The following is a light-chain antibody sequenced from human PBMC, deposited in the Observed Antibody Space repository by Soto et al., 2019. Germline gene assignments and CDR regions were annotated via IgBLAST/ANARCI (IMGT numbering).Light chain of an antibody. CDR3: SSFTISSTLV. CDR2: EVT. Sequence: QSALTQPPSVSGSPGQSVTISCTGTSSDVGSYNRVSWYQQRPDTAPKLMIYEVTNRPSGVPDRFSGSKSGNTASLTISGLQAEDEADYYCSSFTISSTLVFGGGTQLTVL. V-gene: IGLV2-18*02. J-gene: IGLJ3*02. CDR1: SSDVGSYNR.